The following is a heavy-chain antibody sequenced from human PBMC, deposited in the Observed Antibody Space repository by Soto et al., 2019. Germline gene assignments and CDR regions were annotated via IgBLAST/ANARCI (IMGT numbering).Heavy chain of an antibody. CDR1: GFTFGDYA. J-gene: IGHJ4*02. CDR3: TRYVAAIPFDY. Sequence: GGSLRLSCTASGFTFGDYAMSWFRQAPGKGLEWVGSIRSKAYGGTTEYAASVKGRFTISRDDSKSIAYLQMNSLKTEDTAVYYCTRYVAAIPFDYWGQGTLVTVSS. V-gene: IGHV3-49*03. D-gene: IGHD2-21*02. CDR2: IRSKAYGGTT.